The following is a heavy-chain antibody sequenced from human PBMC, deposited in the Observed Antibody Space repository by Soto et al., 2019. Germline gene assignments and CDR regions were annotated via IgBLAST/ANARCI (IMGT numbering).Heavy chain of an antibody. CDR3: ARGIKGLPPSAFDI. CDR2: LNPNTDKT. J-gene: IGHJ3*02. D-gene: IGHD5-12*01. V-gene: IGHV1-8*01. Sequence: ASVKVSCKASGYTFSNYDTNWVRQATGQGLEWMGWLNPNTDKTGSAQKFQGRVTMTRNTSISTAYLELSGLRSDDTAVYYCARGIKGLPPSAFDIWGQGTRVTVSS. CDR1: GYTFSNYD.